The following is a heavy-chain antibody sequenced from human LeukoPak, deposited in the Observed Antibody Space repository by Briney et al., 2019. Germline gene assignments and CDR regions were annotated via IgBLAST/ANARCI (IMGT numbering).Heavy chain of an antibody. CDR2: SYYSGST. V-gene: IGHV4-59*01. Sequence: PSETLSLTCTVSGGSISSYYWSWIRQPPGKGLEWIGYSYYSGSTNYNPSLKSRVTISVDTSKNQVPLRLSSVTAADTAVYYCARVVCGNSWFSFDHWGQGTLVTVSS. D-gene: IGHD2-8*01. J-gene: IGHJ4*02. CDR3: ARVVCGNSWFSFDH. CDR1: GGSISSYY.